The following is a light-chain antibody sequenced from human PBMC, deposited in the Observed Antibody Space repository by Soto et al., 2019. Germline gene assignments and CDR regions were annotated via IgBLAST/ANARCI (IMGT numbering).Light chain of an antibody. CDR2: DVT. Sequence: QSALTQPASVSGSPGQSIAISCTGTSSDVGGYNYVSWYQQHPGKAPKLIIYDVTNRPSGGSNRFSGSKSGNTAPLTISGLQAEDEADYYCSSYTSSSTYVFVTGTKLTVL. CDR1: SSDVGGYNY. V-gene: IGLV2-14*01. J-gene: IGLJ1*01. CDR3: SSYTSSSTYV.